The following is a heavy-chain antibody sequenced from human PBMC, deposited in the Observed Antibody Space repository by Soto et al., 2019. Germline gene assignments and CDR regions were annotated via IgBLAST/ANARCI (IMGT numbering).Heavy chain of an antibody. V-gene: IGHV3-23*01. CDR3: AKDAVSYNGKWDWFDS. D-gene: IGHD1-26*01. CDR1: RFIFSDYA. J-gene: IGHJ5*01. CDR2: IGGSNTDR. Sequence: DVQLLQSGGGLVQPGGSLTLSCAASRFIFSDYAMNWVRQAPGKGLEWVSCIGGSNTDRYYADSVKGRFIISRDNSKNTMYLQMNSLRDDDTAVYYCAKDAVSYNGKWDWFDSWGQGTLVTVSS.